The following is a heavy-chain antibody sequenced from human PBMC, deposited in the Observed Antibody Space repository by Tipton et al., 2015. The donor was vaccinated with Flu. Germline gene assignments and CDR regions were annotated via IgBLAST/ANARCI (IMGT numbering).Heavy chain of an antibody. CDR1: GGSISSYY. Sequence: TLSLTCTVPGGSISSYYWSWIRQPAGKGLEWIGRIYTSGSTNYNPSLKSRVTMSVDTSKNQFSLKLSSVTAADTAVYYCAREDYDSSGYYLDYWGQGTLVTVSS. D-gene: IGHD3-22*01. CDR2: IYTSGST. CDR3: AREDYDSSGYYLDY. J-gene: IGHJ4*02. V-gene: IGHV4-4*07.